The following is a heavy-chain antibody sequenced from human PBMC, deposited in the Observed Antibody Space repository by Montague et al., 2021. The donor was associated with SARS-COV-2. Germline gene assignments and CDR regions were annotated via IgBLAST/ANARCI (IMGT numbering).Heavy chain of an antibody. D-gene: IGHD3-9*01. J-gene: IGHJ4*02. CDR3: ARTYYDILTGYFVLSDY. CDR1: GFSLSTSGMC. CDR2: IDWDDDK. Sequence: PALVKPTQTLTLTCTFSGFSLSTSGMCVSWIRQPPGKALEWLARIDWDDDKYYSTSLKTRLTISKDTSKNQVVLTMTNMDPVDTATYYCARTYYDILTGYFVLSDYWGQGTLVTVSS. V-gene: IGHV2-70*11.